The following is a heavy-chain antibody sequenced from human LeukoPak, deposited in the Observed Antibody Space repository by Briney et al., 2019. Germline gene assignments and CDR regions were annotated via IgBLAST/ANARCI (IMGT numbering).Heavy chain of an antibody. CDR3: AKGNLMITFGGVIVF. CDR1: GFTFSSYA. CDR2: ISGSGGST. J-gene: IGHJ4*02. V-gene: IGHV3-23*01. D-gene: IGHD3-16*02. Sequence: GGSLRLSCAASGFTFSSYAMSWVRQAPGKGLEWVSAISGSGGSTYYADSVKGRFTISRDNSKNTLYLQMNSLRAEDTAVYYCAKGNLMITFGGVIVFWGQGTLVTVSS.